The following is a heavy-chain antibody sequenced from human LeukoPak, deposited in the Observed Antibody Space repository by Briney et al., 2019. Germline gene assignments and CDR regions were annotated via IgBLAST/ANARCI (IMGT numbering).Heavy chain of an antibody. J-gene: IGHJ4*02. CDR1: GYTFTGSY. CDR2: TNPSTGGT. Sequence: ASVKVSCKTSGYTFTGSYLHWVRQVPGQGLEWMGWTNPSTGGTKSAQQFEGRVTMTRDTSNTTGYLELRSRRLDDTATYYCARGGAFCSITTCHEFDHWGQGTLVIVSS. V-gene: IGHV1-2*02. CDR3: ARGGAFCSITTCHEFDH. D-gene: IGHD2-2*01.